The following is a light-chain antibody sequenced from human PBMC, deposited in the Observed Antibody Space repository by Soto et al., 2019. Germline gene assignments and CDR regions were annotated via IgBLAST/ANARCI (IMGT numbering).Light chain of an antibody. CDR2: GAS. CDR3: QQYHNWPLYT. Sequence: EIVMTQSTATLSVSPGERATLSCRASQSVNSNLAWYQQKPGQAPRLLIYGASTRATGIPARFSGSGSGTEFTLTISGLQSEDFAVYYCQQYHNWPLYTFGQGTKLEIK. J-gene: IGKJ2*01. CDR1: QSVNSN. V-gene: IGKV3-15*01.